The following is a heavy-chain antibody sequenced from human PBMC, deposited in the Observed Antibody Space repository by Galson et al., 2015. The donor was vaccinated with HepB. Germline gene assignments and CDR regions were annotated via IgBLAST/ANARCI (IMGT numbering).Heavy chain of an antibody. D-gene: IGHD2-15*01. CDR2: INPNSGGT. V-gene: IGHV1-2*06. CDR3: ARAQVVVVAATDFDY. CDR1: GGTFSSYA. Sequence: SVKVSCKASGGTFSSYAISWVRQAPGQGLEWMGRINPNSGGTNYAQKFQGRVTMTRDTSISTAYMELSRLRSDDTAVYYCARAQVVVVAATDFDYWGQGTLVTVSS. J-gene: IGHJ4*02.